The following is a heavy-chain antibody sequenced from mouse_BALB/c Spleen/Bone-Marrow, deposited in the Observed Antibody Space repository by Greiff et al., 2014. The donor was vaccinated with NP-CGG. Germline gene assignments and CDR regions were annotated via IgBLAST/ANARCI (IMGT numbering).Heavy chain of an antibody. CDR2: ISSCGSYT. V-gene: IGHV5-6*03. Sequence: EVQLEESGRGLVKPAQSLTLTCAVTGFSFSRYGVSWVRRHPARNKEEVATISSCGSYTYYQASVKSRFTIARDKAKNSLYLQFVSLKSKATAIYSCSSFYDRYDRDDYWGQGTLVTVSS. J-gene: IGHJ4*01. D-gene: IGHD2-14*01. CDR1: GFSFSRYG. CDR3: SSFYDRYDRDDY.